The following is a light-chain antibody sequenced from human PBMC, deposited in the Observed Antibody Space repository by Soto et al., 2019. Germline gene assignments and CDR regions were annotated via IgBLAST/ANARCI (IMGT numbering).Light chain of an antibody. CDR3: QQYNNWPIT. Sequence: IVLTQSPGTLSLSPGERATLSCRASQRVISDYLNWYQQKPGQAPRLLIYGASNRATGIPDRFSGSGSGTEFTLTISSLQSEDFAVYYCQQYNNWPITFGQGTRLEIK. V-gene: IGKV3D-15*01. CDR2: GAS. J-gene: IGKJ5*01. CDR1: QRVISD.